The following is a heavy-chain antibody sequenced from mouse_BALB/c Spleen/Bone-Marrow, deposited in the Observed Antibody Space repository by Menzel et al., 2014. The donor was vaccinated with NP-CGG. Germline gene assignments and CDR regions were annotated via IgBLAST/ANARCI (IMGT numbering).Heavy chain of an antibody. J-gene: IGHJ4*01. CDR3: ARNAFYRGYAMDY. CDR1: GFTFSDYY. CDR2: ISNGGGST. V-gene: IGHV5-12*02. Sequence: EVKLMESGGGLVQPGGSLKLSCATSGFTFSDYYMYWVRQTPEKRLEWVAYISNGGGSTYYPDTVKGRFTISRDNAQNALYLQMSRLKAEDTAMYYCARNAFYRGYAMDYGGQGTSVTVSS. D-gene: IGHD2-12*01.